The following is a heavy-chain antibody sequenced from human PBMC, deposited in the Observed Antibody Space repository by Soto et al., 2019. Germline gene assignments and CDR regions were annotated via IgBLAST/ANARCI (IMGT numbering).Heavy chain of an antibody. CDR1: GFTFRVYA. CDR3: AKDRTFGPPLVRFDS. Sequence: WGSLGLGCGACGFTFRVYAMTWVRQAPGKGLEWVSAISGNGGSTYYADSVKGRFTISRDNSKSTLHLQMNSLRVEDTAVYYCAKDRTFGPPLVRFDSWGQGTLVTVSS. V-gene: IGHV3-23*01. D-gene: IGHD6-6*01. J-gene: IGHJ4*02. CDR2: ISGNGGST.